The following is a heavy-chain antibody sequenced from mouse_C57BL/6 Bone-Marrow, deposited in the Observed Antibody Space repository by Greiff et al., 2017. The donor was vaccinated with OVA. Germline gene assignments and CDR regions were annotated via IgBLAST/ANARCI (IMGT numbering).Heavy chain of an antibody. CDR3: AGTVVPYWYFDV. D-gene: IGHD1-1*01. CDR2: INPYNGGT. CDR1: GYTFTDYY. V-gene: IGHV1-19*01. J-gene: IGHJ1*03. Sequence: VQLQQSGPVLVKPGASVKMSCKASGYTFTDYYMNWVKQSHGKSLEWIGVINPYNGGTSYNQKFKGKATLTVDKSSSQAYLELNSLTSEDSAVYCCAGTVVPYWYFDVWGTGTTVTVSS.